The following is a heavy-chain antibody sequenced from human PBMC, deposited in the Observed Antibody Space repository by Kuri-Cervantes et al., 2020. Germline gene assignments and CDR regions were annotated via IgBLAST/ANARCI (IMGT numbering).Heavy chain of an antibody. CDR1: GYTFTSYY. Sequence: ASVKVSCKASGYTFTSYYMHWVRQAPGQGLEWMGIINPSGGSTSYAQKFQGRVTMTRDTSTSIVYMELSGLRSEDTAVYYCARKLVPGSGRDRNYYYGMDVWGQGTTVTVS. V-gene: IGHV1-46*01. J-gene: IGHJ6*02. CDR3: ARKLVPGSGRDRNYYYGMDV. D-gene: IGHD6-13*01. CDR2: INPSGGST.